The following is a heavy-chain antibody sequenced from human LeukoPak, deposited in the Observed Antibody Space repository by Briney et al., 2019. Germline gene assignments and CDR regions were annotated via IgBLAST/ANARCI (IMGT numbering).Heavy chain of an antibody. CDR1: GFTFSSYA. Sequence: PGGSLRLSCAASGFTFSSYAMHWDRQAPGKGLEWVAVISYDGSNKYYADSVKGRFTISRDNSKNTLYLQMNSLRAEDTAVYYCAREAGRWGQGTLVTVSP. J-gene: IGHJ4*02. V-gene: IGHV3-30*03. CDR3: AREAGR. CDR2: ISYDGSNK.